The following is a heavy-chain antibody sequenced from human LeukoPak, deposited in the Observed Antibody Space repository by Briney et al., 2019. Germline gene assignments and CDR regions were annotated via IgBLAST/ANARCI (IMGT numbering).Heavy chain of an antibody. V-gene: IGHV4-38-2*02. CDR1: DYSISSGYY. CDR2: IFHSGST. CDR3: ARDLLTGGYCSGGSCYDY. D-gene: IGHD2-15*01. Sequence: SETPSLTCTVSDYSISSGYYWGWIRQPPGKGLEWIGSIFHSGSTFYNPSLKSRLTISVDTSKNQFSLILSSVTAADTAVYYCARDLLTGGYCSGGSCYDYWGQGTLVTVSS. J-gene: IGHJ4*02.